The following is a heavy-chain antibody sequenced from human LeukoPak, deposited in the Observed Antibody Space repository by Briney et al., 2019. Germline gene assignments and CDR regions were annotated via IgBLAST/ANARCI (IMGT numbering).Heavy chain of an antibody. J-gene: IGHJ3*02. D-gene: IGHD5-12*01. CDR3: ARVGRWLRAFDI. V-gene: IGHV1-18*01. CDR1: GYTFTDYG. CDR2: VSPYNGDT. Sequence: GASVKVSCKASGYTFTDYGINWVRQAPGHGVEWMGWVSPYNGDTKYVQKFQDRVTLTTDTSTSTAYMELWSLRSDDTAVYYCARVGRWLRAFDIWGQGTVITVSS.